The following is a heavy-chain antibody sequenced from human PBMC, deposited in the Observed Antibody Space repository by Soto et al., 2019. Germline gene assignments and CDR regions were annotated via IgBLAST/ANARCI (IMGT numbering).Heavy chain of an antibody. J-gene: IGHJ4*02. Sequence: GGSLRLSCAASGFTFRSYWMQWVRQAPGKGLVWVSWINSDGSSTSYADSVKGRFTISRDNAKNTLYLQMNSPRAEDTAVYYCASGGSSLNFDSWGQGTLVTVSS. CDR3: ASGGSSLNFDS. CDR1: GFTFRSYW. CDR2: INSDGSST. V-gene: IGHV3-74*01. D-gene: IGHD6-6*01.